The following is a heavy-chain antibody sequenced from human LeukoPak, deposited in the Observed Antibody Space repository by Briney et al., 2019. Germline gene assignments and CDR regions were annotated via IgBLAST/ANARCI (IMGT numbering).Heavy chain of an antibody. Sequence: GGSLRLSCAASGFIFSSYWMSWVRQAPGKGLEWVANINQDGTEKYYVDSVRGRFTISRDNAKNSLYLQMHSLRVEDTAVYYCAKLAKYFYGSETYYFFEHWGQGTPVTASS. D-gene: IGHD3-10*01. V-gene: IGHV3-7*01. CDR3: AKLAKYFYGSETYYFFEH. J-gene: IGHJ4*02. CDR1: GFIFSSYW. CDR2: INQDGTEK.